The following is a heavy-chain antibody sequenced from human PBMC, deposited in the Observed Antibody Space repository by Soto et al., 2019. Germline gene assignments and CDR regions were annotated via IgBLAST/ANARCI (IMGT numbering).Heavy chain of an antibody. Sequence: PSETLSLTCTVSGGSISSYYWSWIRQPPGKGLEWIGYIYYSGSTNYNPSLKSRVTISVDTSKNQFSLKLSSVTAADTAVYYCAGDVRIGSNRFDYWGPGTLVTGSS. V-gene: IGHV4-59*12. CDR2: IYYSGST. J-gene: IGHJ4*02. D-gene: IGHD1-26*01. CDR3: AGDVRIGSNRFDY. CDR1: GGSISSYY.